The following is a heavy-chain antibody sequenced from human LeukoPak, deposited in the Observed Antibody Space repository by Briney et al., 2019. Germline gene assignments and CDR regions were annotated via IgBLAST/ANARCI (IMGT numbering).Heavy chain of an antibody. J-gene: IGHJ4*02. D-gene: IGHD2-2*01. CDR2: IHYSGST. Sequence: SETLSLTCTVSGDSISSGDHYWSWIRQPPGKGLEWIGYIHYSGSTYYNPSVKSRVIISVAMSKNQFSLSLDSLTAADSAVYYCARAAADTSSWYYFDYWGQGTLVTVSS. V-gene: IGHV4-30-4*01. CDR3: ARAAADTSSWYYFDY. CDR1: GDSISSGDHY.